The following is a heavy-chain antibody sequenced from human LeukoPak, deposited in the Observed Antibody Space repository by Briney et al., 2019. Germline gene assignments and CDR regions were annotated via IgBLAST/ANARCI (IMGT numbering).Heavy chain of an antibody. CDR3: ARSSGYYLVFDY. CDR2: IYDSGST. D-gene: IGHD3-22*01. V-gene: IGHV4-39*01. Sequence: SETQSLTCTVSGGSIRSSYYYWGWIRQPPGKGLEWIGSIYDSGSTYYNPSLKSRVTISVDTSKNQFSLKLNSVTAADTAVYYCARSSGYYLVFDYWGQGTLVTVSS. J-gene: IGHJ4*02. CDR1: GGSIRSSYYY.